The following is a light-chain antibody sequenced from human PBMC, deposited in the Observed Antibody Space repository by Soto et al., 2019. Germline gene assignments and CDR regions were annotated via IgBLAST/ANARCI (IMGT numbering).Light chain of an antibody. CDR2: LNSDGSH. CDR1: SGHSSYA. CDR3: HTWGTGIQV. V-gene: IGLV4-69*02. J-gene: IGLJ2*01. Sequence: QLVLTQSPSASASLGASVKLTCTLSSGHSSYAIAWHQQLPEKGPRYLMKLNSDGSHSKGDGIPDRFSGSSSGAERYLTISSLQSEDEADYYCHTWGTGIQVFGGGTKLTVL.